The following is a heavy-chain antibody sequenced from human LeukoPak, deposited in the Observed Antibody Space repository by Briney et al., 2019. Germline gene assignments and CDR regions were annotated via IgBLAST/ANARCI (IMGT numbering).Heavy chain of an antibody. CDR1: GGTFSSYA. V-gene: IGHV1-69*05. CDR2: IIPIFGTA. Sequence: SVKVSCKASGGTFSSYAISWVRQAPGQGLEWMGGIIPIFGTANYAQKLQGRVTMTTDTSTSTAYMELRSLRSDDTAVYYCARTILMPDYWGQGTLVTVSS. J-gene: IGHJ4*02. D-gene: IGHD4/OR15-4a*01. CDR3: ARTILMPDY.